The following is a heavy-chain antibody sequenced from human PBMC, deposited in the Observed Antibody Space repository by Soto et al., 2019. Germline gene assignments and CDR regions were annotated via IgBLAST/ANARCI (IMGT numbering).Heavy chain of an antibody. Sequence: GGSLRLSCAASGFTFSSYAMSWVRQAPGKGLEWVSAISGSGGSTYYADSVKGRFTISRDNSKNTLYLQMNSLRAEDTAVYYCAKDGPFWSGPSEYFQHWGQGTLVTV. V-gene: IGHV3-23*01. CDR2: ISGSGGST. CDR3: AKDGPFWSGPSEYFQH. D-gene: IGHD3-3*01. CDR1: GFTFSSYA. J-gene: IGHJ1*01.